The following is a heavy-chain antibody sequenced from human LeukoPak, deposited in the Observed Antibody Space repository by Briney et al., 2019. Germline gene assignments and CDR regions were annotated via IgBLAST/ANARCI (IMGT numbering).Heavy chain of an antibody. CDR2: INSDGSST. V-gene: IGHV3-74*01. CDR3: ARGAEQWLLYYYMDV. J-gene: IGHJ6*03. D-gene: IGHD6-19*01. CDR1: GFTFDDYA. Sequence: GGSLRLSCAASGFTFDDYAMHWVRQAPGKGLVWVSRINSDGSSTSYADSVKGRFTISRDNAKNTLYLQMNSLRAEDTAVYYCARGAEQWLLYYYMDVWGKGTTVTVSS.